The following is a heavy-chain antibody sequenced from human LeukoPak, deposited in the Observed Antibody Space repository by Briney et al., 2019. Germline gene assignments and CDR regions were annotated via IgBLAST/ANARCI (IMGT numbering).Heavy chain of an antibody. Sequence: PGGSLRLSCAVSGFTISSYAMSWVRQAPGKGLEWVSAMSGSAGNTYYADSVKGRFTISRDNSKNTLYLQMNSLRAEDTAVYYCAKRYSGSSGLYNFDYWGQGTLVTVSS. D-gene: IGHD1-26*01. CDR2: MSGSAGNT. CDR1: GFTISSYA. J-gene: IGHJ4*02. V-gene: IGHV3-23*01. CDR3: AKRYSGSSGLYNFDY.